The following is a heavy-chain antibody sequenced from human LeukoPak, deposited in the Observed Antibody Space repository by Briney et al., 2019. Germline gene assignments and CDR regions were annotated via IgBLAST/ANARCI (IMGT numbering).Heavy chain of an antibody. D-gene: IGHD6-19*01. J-gene: IGHJ4*02. CDR2: IYSIGSN. V-gene: IGHV4-61*01. CDR1: GGSVSSGSYC. Sequence: SEALSLTCTVSGGSVSSGSYCWSWVRLPPGKGLKWIVYIYSIGSNNYKSSLKARVTISVDTSKNQFSLKLSSVTAATTPVYYCATMHSIAWYSYCGQGSLVTVSS. CDR3: ATMHSIAWYSY.